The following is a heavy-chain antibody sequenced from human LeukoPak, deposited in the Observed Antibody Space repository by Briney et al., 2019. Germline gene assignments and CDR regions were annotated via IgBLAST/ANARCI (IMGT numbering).Heavy chain of an antibody. D-gene: IGHD3-22*01. CDR2: IYYSGST. CDR3: ARGGRYSSGYYYYLDY. CDR1: GGSISSYY. J-gene: IGHJ4*02. Sequence: PSETLSLTCTVSGGSISSYYWSWIRQPPGKGLEWIGYIYYSGSTNYNPSLKSRVTISVDTSKNQFSLKLSSVTAADTAVYYCARGGRYSSGYYYYLDYWGQGTLVTVSS. V-gene: IGHV4-59*01.